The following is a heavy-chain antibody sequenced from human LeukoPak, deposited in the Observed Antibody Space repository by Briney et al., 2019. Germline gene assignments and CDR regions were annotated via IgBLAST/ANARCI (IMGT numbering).Heavy chain of an antibody. V-gene: IGHV3-21*01. Sequence: GESLRLSCAASGFTFSSYSMNWVRQAPGEGLEWVSSISSSGSFIYYADSVKGRFTISRDNARNSLFLQMNSLRAEDTAVYYCARDLRYCSSASCSENGAFDIWGQGTMVTVS. J-gene: IGHJ3*02. D-gene: IGHD2-2*01. CDR2: ISSSGSFI. CDR3: ARDLRYCSSASCSENGAFDI. CDR1: GFTFSSYS.